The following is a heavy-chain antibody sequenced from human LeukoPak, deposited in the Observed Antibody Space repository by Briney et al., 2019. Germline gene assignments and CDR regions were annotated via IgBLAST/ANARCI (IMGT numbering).Heavy chain of an antibody. Sequence: QTGGSLRLSCAVSGFTFSSYAMHWVRQAPGKGLEYVSAISYNGRGTHYAHSVKGRFTISRDNSKSTLHLQMRSLRADDTAIYYCVKRVGYQLIWGQGTLVTVSS. J-gene: IGHJ4*02. CDR3: VKRVGYQLI. V-gene: IGHV3-64*01. CDR2: ISYNGRGT. D-gene: IGHD2-2*01. CDR1: GFTFSSYA.